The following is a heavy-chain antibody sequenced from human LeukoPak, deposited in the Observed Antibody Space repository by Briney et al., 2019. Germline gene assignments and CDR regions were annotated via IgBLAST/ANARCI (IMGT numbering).Heavy chain of an antibody. J-gene: IGHJ4*02. V-gene: IGHV1-18*04. Sequence: ASVKVSCKASGYTLTSYGISWVRQAPGQGLEWMGWISAYNGNTNYAQKLQGRVTMTTDTSTSTAYMELRSLRSDDTAVYYCARVELRYFDWLVRVDYWGQGTLVTVSS. CDR2: ISAYNGNT. CDR1: GYTLTSYG. D-gene: IGHD3-9*01. CDR3: ARVELRYFDWLVRVDY.